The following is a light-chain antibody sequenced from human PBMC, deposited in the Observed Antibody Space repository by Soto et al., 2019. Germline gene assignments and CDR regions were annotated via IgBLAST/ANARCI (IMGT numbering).Light chain of an antibody. CDR3: QQRSTWPLS. V-gene: IGKV3-11*01. Sequence: EIVLTQSPATLSLSPGERATLSCRASQSVSTYLAWYQQKPGQAPRLLIYDASSRATCIPARFSGSVSGTDFTLTISSLESEDFAVYYCQQRSTWPLSFGGGTKVEI. CDR1: QSVSTY. J-gene: IGKJ4*01. CDR2: DAS.